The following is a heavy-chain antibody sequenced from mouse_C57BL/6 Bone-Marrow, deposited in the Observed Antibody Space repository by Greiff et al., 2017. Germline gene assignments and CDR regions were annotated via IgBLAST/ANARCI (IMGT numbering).Heavy chain of an antibody. Sequence: QVQLKQSGPGLVQPSQSLSITCTVSGFSLTSYGVHWVRQSPGKGLEWLGVIWSGGSTDYNAAFISRLSISKDNSKSQVFFKMNSLQADDTAIYYCARTHYYGSSSYYAMDYWGQGTSVTVSS. CDR3: ARTHYYGSSSYYAMDY. CDR1: GFSLTSYG. V-gene: IGHV2-2*01. D-gene: IGHD1-1*01. CDR2: IWSGGST. J-gene: IGHJ4*01.